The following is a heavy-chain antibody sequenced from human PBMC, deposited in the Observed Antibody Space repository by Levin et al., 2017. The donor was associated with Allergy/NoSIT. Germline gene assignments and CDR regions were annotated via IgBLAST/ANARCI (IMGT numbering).Heavy chain of an antibody. D-gene: IGHD3-10*01. J-gene: IGHJ5*02. CDR3: ARVVLWFGELFGWFDP. V-gene: IGHV1-18*01. CDR2: ISAYNGNT. CDR1: GYTFTSYG. Sequence: ASVKVSCKASGYTFTSYGISWVRQAPGQGLEWMGWISAYNGNTNYAQKLQGRVTMTTDTSTSTAYMELRSLRSDDTAVYYCARVVLWFGELFGWFDPWGQGTLVTVSS.